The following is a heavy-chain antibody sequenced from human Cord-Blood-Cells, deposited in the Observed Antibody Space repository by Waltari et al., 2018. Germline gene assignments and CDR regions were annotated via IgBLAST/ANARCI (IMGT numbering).Heavy chain of an antibody. CDR2: IYSGGST. CDR1: GFTVSSNY. J-gene: IGHJ2*01. D-gene: IGHD6-6*01. CDR3: ARAVASSSYNWYFDL. Sequence: EVQLVETGGGLIQPGGSLRLSCAASGFTVSSNYMSWVRKAPGKGLEWVSVIYSGGSTYYADSVKGRFTISRDNSKNTLYLQMNSLRAEDTAVYYCARAVASSSYNWYFDLWGRGTLVTVSS. V-gene: IGHV3-53*02.